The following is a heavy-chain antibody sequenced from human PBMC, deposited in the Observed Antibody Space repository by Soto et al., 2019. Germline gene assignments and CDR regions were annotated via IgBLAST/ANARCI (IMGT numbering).Heavy chain of an antibody. V-gene: IGHV1-46*01. J-gene: IGHJ6*02. D-gene: IGHD3-3*01. Sequence: DSVKVSCKESGYTFTSYYMHWVRPAPGQGLEWMGIINPSGGSTSYAQKFQGRVTMTRDTSTSTVYMELRSLRSDDTAVYYCARAGSPVVVRFLEWLGGADYYGMDVWGQGTTVTVSS. CDR2: INPSGGST. CDR3: ARAGSPVVVRFLEWLGGADYYGMDV. CDR1: GYTFTSYY.